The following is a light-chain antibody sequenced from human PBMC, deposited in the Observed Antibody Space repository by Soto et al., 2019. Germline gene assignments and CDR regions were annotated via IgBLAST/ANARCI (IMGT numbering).Light chain of an antibody. V-gene: IGKV1-39*01. Sequence: DIQMTQSTSSLSASVGDRVTITCRASQNISSYLNWYQQKPGKAPNLLIYASSSFQTGVPSRFSGSGSGTDFTLTISSLQPEDFGTYYCQHSYSAPPTFGGGTKVDIK. CDR2: ASS. CDR1: QNISSY. CDR3: QHSYSAPPT. J-gene: IGKJ4*01.